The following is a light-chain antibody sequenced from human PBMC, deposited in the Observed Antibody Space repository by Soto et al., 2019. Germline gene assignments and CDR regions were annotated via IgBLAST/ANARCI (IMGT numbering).Light chain of an antibody. J-gene: IGKJ2*01. CDR1: QSVNIN. V-gene: IGKV3-20*01. CDR3: QQYGTSPFT. CDR2: GSS. Sequence: EIVLTQSPGTLSLSPGERATLSCRASQSVNINLAWYQQKPGQAPRLLTHGSSSRATGVPDRFSGRGSGTTFTLVISRLEPEDFAVYYCQQYGTSPFTFGQGTKVDI.